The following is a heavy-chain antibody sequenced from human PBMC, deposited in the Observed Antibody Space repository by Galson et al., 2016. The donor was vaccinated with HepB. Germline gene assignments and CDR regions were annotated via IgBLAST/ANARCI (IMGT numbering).Heavy chain of an antibody. CDR2: ISGSGGSI. CDR3: AKKSLEAGTAPYVFDN. CDR1: GFPFSTYG. V-gene: IGHV3-23*01. D-gene: IGHD6-19*01. J-gene: IGHJ4*02. Sequence: SLRLSCAASGFPFSTYGMSWVRQAPGKGLEWVSGISGSGGSIYSADSVKGRFTISRDNSKNTLYLQMNSLRADDTAVYYCAKKSLEAGTAPYVFDNWGQGTLVTVSS.